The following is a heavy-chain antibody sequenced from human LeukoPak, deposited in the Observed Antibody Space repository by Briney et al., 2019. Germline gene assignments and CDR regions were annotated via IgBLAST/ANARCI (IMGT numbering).Heavy chain of an antibody. CDR1: GGSISSSSYY. V-gene: IGHV4-39*01. CDR2: IYYSGST. D-gene: IGHD3-10*01. J-gene: IGHJ4*02. Sequence: SETLSLTCTVSGGSISSSSYYWGWIRQPPGKGLEWIGSIYYSGSTYYNPSLKSRVTISVDTSKNQFSLKLSSVTAADTAVYYCASVYYPLYYFDYWGQGTLVTVSS. CDR3: ASVYYPLYYFDY.